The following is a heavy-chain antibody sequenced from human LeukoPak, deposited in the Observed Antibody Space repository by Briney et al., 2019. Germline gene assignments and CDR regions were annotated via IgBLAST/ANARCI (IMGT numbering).Heavy chain of an antibody. D-gene: IGHD5-12*01. J-gene: IGHJ4*02. CDR3: AREPLGYDFRVHFDY. CDR1: GFTFSSYW. Sequence: GGSLRLSCAASGFTFSSYWMSWVRQAPGKGLEWVANIKQDGSEKYYVDSVKGRFTISRDNAKNSLYLQMNSLRAEDTAVYYCAREPLGYDFRVHFDYWGQGTLVTVSS. V-gene: IGHV3-7*01. CDR2: IKQDGSEK.